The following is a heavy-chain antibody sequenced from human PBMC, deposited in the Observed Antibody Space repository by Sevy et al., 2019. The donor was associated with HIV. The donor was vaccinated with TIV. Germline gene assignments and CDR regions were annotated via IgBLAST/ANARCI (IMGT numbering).Heavy chain of an antibody. J-gene: IGHJ1*01. CDR2: ISGSGGST. CDR3: AKASEVGATRYFQH. D-gene: IGHD1-26*01. V-gene: IGHV3-23*01. CDR1: GFTFSSCA. Sequence: GGSLRLSCAASGFTFSSCAMSWVRQAPGKGLEWVSAISGSGGSTYYADSVKGRFTISRDNSKNTLYLQMNSLGAEDTAVYYCAKASEVGATRYFQHWGQGTLVSVSS.